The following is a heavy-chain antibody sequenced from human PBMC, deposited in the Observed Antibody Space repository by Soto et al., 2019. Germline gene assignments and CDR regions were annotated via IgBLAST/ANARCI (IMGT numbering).Heavy chain of an antibody. D-gene: IGHD3-3*01. CDR3: ARDRYDFWSGRIRCDY. Sequence: GGSLRLSCAASGFTFSSYSMNWVRQAPGKGLEWVSYISSSSSTIYYADSVKGRFTISRDNAKNSLYLQMNSLRDEDTAVYYCARDRYDFWSGRIRCDYWGQGTLVAIYS. CDR1: GFTFSSYS. CDR2: ISSSSSTI. V-gene: IGHV3-48*02. J-gene: IGHJ4*02.